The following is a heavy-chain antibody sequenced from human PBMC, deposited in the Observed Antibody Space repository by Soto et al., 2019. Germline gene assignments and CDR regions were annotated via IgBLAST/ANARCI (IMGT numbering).Heavy chain of an antibody. CDR1: GGSISSGGYS. Sequence: QLQLQESGSGLVKPSQTLSLTCAVSGGSISSGGYSCNWIRQPPGKGLEWIGYIYHSGSTYYNPSLRSRATIAADRPKNQFSLKLSSVTAADTAVYYCARGMTTVTTFDYWGQGTLVTVSS. J-gene: IGHJ4*02. CDR2: IYHSGST. CDR3: ARGMTTVTTFDY. D-gene: IGHD4-17*01. V-gene: IGHV4-30-2*01.